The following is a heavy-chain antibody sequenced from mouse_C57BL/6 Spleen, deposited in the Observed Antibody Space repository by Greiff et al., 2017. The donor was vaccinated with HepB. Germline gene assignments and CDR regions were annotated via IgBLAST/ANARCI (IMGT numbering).Heavy chain of an antibody. CDR3: ARRGFITTVVAEYFDV. D-gene: IGHD1-1*01. V-gene: IGHV14-2*01. Sequence: EVHLVESGAELVKPGASVKLSCTASGFNIKDYYMHWVKQRTEQGLEWIGRIDPEDGETKYAPKFQGKATITADTSSNTAYLQLSSLTSEDTAVYYCARRGFITTVVAEYFDVWGTGTTVTVSS. CDR1: GFNIKDYY. CDR2: IDPEDGET. J-gene: IGHJ1*03.